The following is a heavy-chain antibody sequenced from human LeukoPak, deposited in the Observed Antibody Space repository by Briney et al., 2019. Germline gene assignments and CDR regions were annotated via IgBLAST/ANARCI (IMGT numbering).Heavy chain of an antibody. CDR1: GGSISSYY. V-gene: IGHV4-59*01. CDR2: IYYSGST. J-gene: IGHJ5*02. Sequence: SETLSLTCTVSGGSISSYYWSWIRQPPGKGLEWIGYIYYSGSTNYNPSLKSRVTISVDTSKNQFSLKLSSVTAADTAVYYCARLQDVWFDPWGQGTLVTVSS. CDR3: ARLQDVWFDP.